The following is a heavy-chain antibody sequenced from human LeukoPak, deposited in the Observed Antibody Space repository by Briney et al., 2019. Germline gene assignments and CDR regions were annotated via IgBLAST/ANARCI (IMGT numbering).Heavy chain of an antibody. CDR2: INHSGST. Sequence: PSETLSLTCAVYGGSFSGYYWSWIRQPPGQGLEWIGEINHSGSTNYNPSLRSRATISVDTSKDQFSLKLSPVTAADTAVCYGARGRSLYGSGSLYFSRSLFDPWGQGTLVTVSS. V-gene: IGHV4-34*01. CDR1: GGSFSGYY. J-gene: IGHJ5*02. CDR3: ARGRSLYGSGSLYFSRSLFDP. D-gene: IGHD3-10*01.